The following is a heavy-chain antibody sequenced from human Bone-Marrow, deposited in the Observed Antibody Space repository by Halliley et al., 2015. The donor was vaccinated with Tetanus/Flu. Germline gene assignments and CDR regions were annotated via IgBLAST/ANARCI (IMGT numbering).Heavy chain of an antibody. D-gene: IGHD3-22*01. CDR3: ARGGLYDSSGYSDPSDY. V-gene: IGHV4-34*01. Sequence: INQSGKTAYNPSRKSRVTISAAPSKNQFSREVTSVPAADTAVYYCARGGLYDSSGYSDPSDYWGQGTLVTVSS. J-gene: IGHJ4*02. CDR2: INQSGKT.